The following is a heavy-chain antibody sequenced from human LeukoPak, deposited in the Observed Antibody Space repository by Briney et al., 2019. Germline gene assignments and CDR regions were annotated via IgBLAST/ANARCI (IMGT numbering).Heavy chain of an antibody. Sequence: GSLRLSCAASGFTFSSYGMHWVRQAPGKGLEWVAVISYDGSNKYYADSVKGRFTISRDNSKNTLYLQMNSLRAEDTAVYYCAKGGPSYSSSWYGGWFDPWGQGTLVTVSS. CDR3: AKGGPSYSSSWYGGWFDP. CDR2: ISYDGSNK. CDR1: GFTFSSYG. J-gene: IGHJ5*02. V-gene: IGHV3-30*18. D-gene: IGHD6-13*01.